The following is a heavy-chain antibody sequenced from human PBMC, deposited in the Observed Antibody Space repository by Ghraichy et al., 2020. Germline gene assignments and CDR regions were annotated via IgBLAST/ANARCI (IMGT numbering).Heavy chain of an antibody. Sequence: GGSLRLSCAASGFTFSSYAMSWVRQAPGKGLEWVSAISGSGGSTYYADSVKGRFTISRDNSKNTLYLQMNSLRAEDTAVYYCAKISRATYYYDSSGYYDAFDIWGQGTMVTVSS. V-gene: IGHV3-23*01. CDR3: AKISRATYYYDSSGYYDAFDI. CDR2: ISGSGGST. J-gene: IGHJ3*02. CDR1: GFTFSSYA. D-gene: IGHD3-22*01.